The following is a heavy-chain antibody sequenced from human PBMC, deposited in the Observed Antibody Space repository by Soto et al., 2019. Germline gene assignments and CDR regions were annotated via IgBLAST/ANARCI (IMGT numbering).Heavy chain of an antibody. V-gene: IGHV3-11*01. Sequence: GGSLRLSCAASGFTFSDYYMSWIRQAPGKGLEWVSYISSSGSTIYYADSVKGRFTISRDNAKNSLYLQMNSLRAEDTAVYYCARARGGAAASVSYYYMDVWGKGTTVTVSS. J-gene: IGHJ6*03. CDR3: ARARGGAAASVSYYYMDV. D-gene: IGHD6-25*01. CDR2: ISSSGSTI. CDR1: GFTFSDYY.